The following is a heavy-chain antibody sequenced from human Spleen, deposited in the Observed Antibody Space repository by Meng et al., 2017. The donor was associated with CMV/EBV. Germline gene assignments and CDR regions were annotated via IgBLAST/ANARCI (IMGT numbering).Heavy chain of an antibody. V-gene: IGHV4-31*03. CDR2: IYYTGST. D-gene: IGHD2/OR15-2a*01. CDR3: ARDSMIHAFDI. J-gene: IGHJ3*02. Sequence: SETLSLTCTVSGGSISSGGYYWSWIRQHPGKGLEWIGCIYYTGSTYYNPSLKSRVTISVDSSKNQFSLNLSSVTAADTAVYYCARDSMIHAFDIWGQGTMVTVSS. CDR1: GGSISSGGYY.